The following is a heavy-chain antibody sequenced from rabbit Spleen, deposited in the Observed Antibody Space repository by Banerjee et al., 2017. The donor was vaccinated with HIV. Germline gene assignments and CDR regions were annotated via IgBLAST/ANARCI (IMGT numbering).Heavy chain of an antibody. CDR1: GFSFSSTYY. V-gene: IGHV1S40*01. J-gene: IGHJ4*01. CDR3: VRDPSYGNIDVVPM. Sequence: QSLEESGGDLVKPGASLTLTCTASGFSFSSTYYMCWVRQAPGKGPEWIACIYGGSSSTTYYANWAKGRFTISKTSSTTVTLQMTSLTAADTATYFCVRDPSYGNIDVVPMWGQGTLVTVS. CDR2: IYGGSSSTT. D-gene: IGHD3-3*01.